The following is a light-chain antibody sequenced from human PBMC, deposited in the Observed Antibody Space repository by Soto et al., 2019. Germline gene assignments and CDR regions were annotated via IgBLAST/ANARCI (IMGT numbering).Light chain of an antibody. CDR1: QSVSSN. CDR3: QQYNNWPLMYT. Sequence: EIVMTQSPATLSVSTGERATLSCRASQSVSSNLAWYQQKPCQAPRLLIYGASTRATGIPARFSGSGSGTEFTLTISSLQSEDFAVYYCQQYNNWPLMYTFGQGTKLEIK. V-gene: IGKV3-15*01. CDR2: GAS. J-gene: IGKJ2*01.